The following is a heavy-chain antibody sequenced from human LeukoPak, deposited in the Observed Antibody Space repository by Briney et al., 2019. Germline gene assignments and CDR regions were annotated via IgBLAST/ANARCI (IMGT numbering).Heavy chain of an antibody. CDR1: GGTFISYA. CDR2: IIPIFGTA. V-gene: IGHV1-69*13. CDR3: ARVVVPRNWFDP. Sequence: SVKVSCKASGGTFISYAISWVRQAPGQGLEWMGGIIPIFGTANYAQKFQGRVTITADESTSTAYMELSSLRSEDTAVYYCARVVVPRNWFDPWGQGTLVTVSS. J-gene: IGHJ5*02. D-gene: IGHD2-15*01.